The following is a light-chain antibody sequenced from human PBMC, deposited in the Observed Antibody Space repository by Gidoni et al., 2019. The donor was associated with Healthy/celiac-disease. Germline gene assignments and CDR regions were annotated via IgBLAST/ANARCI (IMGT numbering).Light chain of an antibody. Sequence: SYELTQPPSVSVSPGQTASITCSGDKLGDKYACWYQQKPGQSPVLVIYQDSKRPSGIPERFSGSNSGTTATLTIIGTQAMDEADYYCQAWDSSTVVFGTGTKVTVL. J-gene: IGLJ1*01. CDR2: QDS. CDR3: QAWDSSTVV. CDR1: KLGDKY. V-gene: IGLV3-1*01.